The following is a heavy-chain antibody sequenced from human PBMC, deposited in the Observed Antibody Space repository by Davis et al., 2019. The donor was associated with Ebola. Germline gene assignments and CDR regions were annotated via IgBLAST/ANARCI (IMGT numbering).Heavy chain of an antibody. CDR1: GFTFSSYA. J-gene: IGHJ4*02. V-gene: IGHV3-23*01. CDR2: ISGSGGST. Sequence: GESLKISCAASGFTFSSYAMSWVRQAPGKGLEWVSAISGSGGSTYYADSVKGRFTISRDNSKNTLYLQMNSLRAEDTAVYYCAKDRLGGNDGYWGQGTLVTVSS. D-gene: IGHD4-23*01. CDR3: AKDRLGGNDGY.